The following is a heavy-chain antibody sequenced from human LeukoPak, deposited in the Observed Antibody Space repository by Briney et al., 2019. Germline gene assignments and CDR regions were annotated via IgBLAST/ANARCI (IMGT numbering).Heavy chain of an antibody. Sequence: PGGSLRLSCAASGFTFSSYGMHWVRQAPGKGLEWVAFIRYDGSNKYYANSVKGRFTISRDDSKNTLYLQMNSLRAEDTAVYYCAKELMPFAGHLDYWGQGTLVTVSS. V-gene: IGHV3-30*02. CDR3: AKELMPFAGHLDY. CDR2: IRYDGSNK. J-gene: IGHJ4*02. D-gene: IGHD2-2*01. CDR1: GFTFSSYG.